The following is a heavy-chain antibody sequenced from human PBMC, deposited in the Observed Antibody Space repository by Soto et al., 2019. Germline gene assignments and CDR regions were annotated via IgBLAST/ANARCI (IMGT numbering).Heavy chain of an antibody. CDR1: GFTFSSYE. Sequence: GGSLRLSCAASGFTFSSYEMNWVRQAPGKGLEWVSYISRGGGTIYYADSVKGRFTISRDNAKNSLYLQMNSLRAEDTAVYYCARDDSGWDYWGQGTLVTVSS. CDR2: ISRGGGTI. CDR3: ARDDSGWDY. D-gene: IGHD5-12*01. V-gene: IGHV3-48*03. J-gene: IGHJ4*02.